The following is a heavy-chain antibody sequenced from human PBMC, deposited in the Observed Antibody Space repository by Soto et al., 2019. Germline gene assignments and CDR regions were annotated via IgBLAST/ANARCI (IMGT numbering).Heavy chain of an antibody. CDR3: VKDESINWYSGHFRH. CDR1: GFTFDDYA. V-gene: IGHV3-9*01. Sequence: GGSLKLSCAASGFTFDDYAMHWVRQVPGKGLEWVSGINWNSGSIGYGDSVKGRFAISRDNAKNSLHLQMNSLSAEDTAFYYCVKDESINWYSGHFRHWGQGTLVTVSS. CDR2: INWNSGSI. J-gene: IGHJ1*01. D-gene: IGHD6-13*01.